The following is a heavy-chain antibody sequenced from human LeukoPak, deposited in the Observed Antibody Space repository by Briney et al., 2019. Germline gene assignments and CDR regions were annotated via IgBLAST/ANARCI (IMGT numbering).Heavy chain of an antibody. J-gene: IGHJ5*02. D-gene: IGHD1-26*01. V-gene: IGHV4-59*12. CDR2: IYYSGST. CDR1: GGSISSYY. Sequence: SETLSLTCTVSGGSISSYYWSWIWQPPGKGLEWIGYIYYSGSTNYNPSLKSRVTISVDTSKNQFSLKLSSVTAADTAVYYCARIYRENWFDPWGQGTLVTVSS. CDR3: ARIYRENWFDP.